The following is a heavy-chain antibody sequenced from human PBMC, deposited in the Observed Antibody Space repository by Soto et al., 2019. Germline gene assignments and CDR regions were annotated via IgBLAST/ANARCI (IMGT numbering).Heavy chain of an antibody. CDR3: ARERGIAARTLDC. CDR1: GFTFSSYE. CDR2: ISSSGSTI. D-gene: IGHD6-6*01. Sequence: GGSLRLSCAASGFTFSSYEMNWVRQAPGKGLEWVSYISSSGSTIYYADSVKGRFTISRDNAKNSLYLQMNSLRAEDTAVYYCARERGIAARTLDCWGQGTLVTVSS. V-gene: IGHV3-48*03. J-gene: IGHJ4*02.